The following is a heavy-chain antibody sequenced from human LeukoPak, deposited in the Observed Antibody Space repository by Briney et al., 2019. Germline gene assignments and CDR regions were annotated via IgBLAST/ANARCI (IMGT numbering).Heavy chain of an antibody. D-gene: IGHD5-18*01. Sequence: SETLSLTCAVYGRSFSGYYWSWIRQPPGKGLEWIGEINHSGSTNYIPSLKSRVTISVDASKNQFSLKLSSVTAADTAVYYCARGDRGGYTYGFTMNYYYMDVWGKGTTVTVSS. J-gene: IGHJ6*03. CDR3: ARGDRGGYTYGFTMNYYYMDV. CDR2: INHSGST. V-gene: IGHV4-34*01. CDR1: GRSFSGYY.